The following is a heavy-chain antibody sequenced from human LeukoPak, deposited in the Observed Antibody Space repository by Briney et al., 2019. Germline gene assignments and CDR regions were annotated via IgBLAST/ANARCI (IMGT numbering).Heavy chain of an antibody. CDR3: ARDIELMATIRRPPQIFDY. D-gene: IGHD5-24*01. V-gene: IGHV1-2*02. CDR1: GYTFTGYY. J-gene: IGHJ4*02. CDR2: INPNSGGT. Sequence: GASVKVSCKASGYTFTGYYMHWVRQAPGQGLEWMGWINPNSGGTNYAQKFQGRVTMTRDTSISTAYMELSRLRSDDTAVYYCARDIELMATIRRPPQIFDYWGQGTLVTVSS.